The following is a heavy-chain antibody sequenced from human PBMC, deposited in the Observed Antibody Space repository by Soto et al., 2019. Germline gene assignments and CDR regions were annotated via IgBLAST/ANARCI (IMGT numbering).Heavy chain of an antibody. V-gene: IGHV3-33*01. CDR1: GFTFSSYG. CDR2: SWYDGSNN. CDR3: ARDFLERDRDP. D-gene: IGHD1-1*01. Sequence: QVQLMESGGGVVQPGRSLRLSCAASGFTFSSYGIHWVRQAPGKGLEWVAVSWYDGSNNHFADSVKGRFTISRDNSKNTLYLQMNSLGAEDTAVYYWARDFLERDRDPWGQGTLVTVSS. J-gene: IGHJ5*02.